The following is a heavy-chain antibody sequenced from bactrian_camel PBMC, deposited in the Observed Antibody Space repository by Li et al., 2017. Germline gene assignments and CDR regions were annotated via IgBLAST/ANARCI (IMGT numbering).Heavy chain of an antibody. J-gene: IGHJ6*01. CDR2: IENYGPNT. CDR1: GLTFSTAP. CDR3: AAANLLPYEEVNWVRGGAPDFGY. D-gene: IGHD3*01. V-gene: IGHV3-2*01. Sequence: HVQLVESGGGLVQPGGSLGLSCAVSGLTFSTAPITWVRQAPGKGLEWVSDIENYGPNTYYADSVKGRFTISRDNAKNTVYLQMNSLKSEDTAMYYCAAANLLPYEEVNWVRGGAPDFGYWGQGTQVTVS.